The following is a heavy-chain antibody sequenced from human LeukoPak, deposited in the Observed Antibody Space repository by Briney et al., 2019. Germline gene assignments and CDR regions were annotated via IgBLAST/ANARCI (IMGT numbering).Heavy chain of an antibody. V-gene: IGHV3-23*01. CDR1: GFTFRNYA. D-gene: IGHD1/OR15-1a*01. Sequence: GGSLRLSCEASGFTFRNYAMNWVRQSPGKGLEWVSGISGTGGNTYYADSVKGRFTISRDNSKNMLYLQMNTLTAEDTAIYFCAKGFEFKWQQPSDHWGQGTPVTVSS. CDR3: AKGFEFKWQQPSDH. J-gene: IGHJ4*02. CDR2: ISGTGGNT.